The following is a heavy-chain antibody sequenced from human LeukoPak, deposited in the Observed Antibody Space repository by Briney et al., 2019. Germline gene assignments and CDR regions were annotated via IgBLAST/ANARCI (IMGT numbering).Heavy chain of an antibody. CDR2: ISYDGSNK. CDR3: ARARYCSSTSCRDAFDI. CDR1: GFPFSNYA. D-gene: IGHD2-2*01. V-gene: IGHV3-30-3*01. Sequence: PGGSLRLSCAASGFPFSNYAMHWVRQAPGKGLEWVALISYDGSNKYYADSVKGRFTVSRDNSKSTLYLQMNSLRVEDTAVYYCARARYCSSTSCRDAFDIWGQGTMVTVSS. J-gene: IGHJ3*02.